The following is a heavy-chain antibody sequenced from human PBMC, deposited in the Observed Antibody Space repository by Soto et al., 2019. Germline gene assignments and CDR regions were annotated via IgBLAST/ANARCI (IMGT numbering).Heavy chain of an antibody. V-gene: IGHV1-69*13. CDR2: IIPIFGTA. CDR1: GGTFSSYA. CDR3: ARKYSSSFGYYYYGMDV. D-gene: IGHD6-6*01. Sequence: GASVKVSWKASGGTFSSYAISWVRQAPGQGLEWMGGIIPIFGTANYAQKFQGRVTITADESTSTAYMELSSLRSEDTAVYYCARKYSSSFGYYYYGMDVWGQGTTVTVSS. J-gene: IGHJ6*02.